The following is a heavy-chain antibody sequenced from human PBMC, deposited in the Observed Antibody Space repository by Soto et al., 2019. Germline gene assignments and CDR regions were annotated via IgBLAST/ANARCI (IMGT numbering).Heavy chain of an antibody. CDR2: ISVYNGDT. J-gene: IGHJ6*02. CDR1: GYTLTSYG. D-gene: IGHD3-9*01. V-gene: IGHV1-18*01. Sequence: ASVKVSCKASGYTLTSYGISWVRQAPGQGLEWVGWISVYNGDTHYAQKFQGRVTMTTDTSTSTAYMELRSLRSDDTAVYYCATPTGYSYYYYGMGVWGRGTTVTVSS. CDR3: ATPTGYSYYYYGMGV.